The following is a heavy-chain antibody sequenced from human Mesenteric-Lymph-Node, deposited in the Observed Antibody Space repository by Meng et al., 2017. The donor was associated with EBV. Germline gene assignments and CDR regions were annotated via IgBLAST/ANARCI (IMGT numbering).Heavy chain of an antibody. V-gene: IGHV3-11*01. CDR2: ISSSGSAI. D-gene: IGHD4-23*01. J-gene: IGHJ4*02. CDR3: VREMWADYGGNPPAY. Sequence: VILVGLGGGLVKAGGVLGISCSAFGFTFSDYFMSWIRQAPGKGLEWVSYISSSGSAIYYANSVKGRFTISRDNAKNSVYLHMNSLRAEDTAVYYCVREMWADYGGNPPAYWGQGTLVTVSS. CDR1: GFTFSDYF.